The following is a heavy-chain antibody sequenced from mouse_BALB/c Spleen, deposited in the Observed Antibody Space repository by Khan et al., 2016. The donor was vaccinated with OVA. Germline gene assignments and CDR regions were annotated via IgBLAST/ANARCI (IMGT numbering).Heavy chain of an antibody. J-gene: IGHJ3*01. CDR2: IYPGNSDT. Sequence: EVQLQQSGTVLARPGASVKTSCKASGYSFTSYLIHWVKQRPGPGLEWIGDIYPGNSDTTYNQKFKDKAKMTAGTSANTAYMELSSLRNEGSAFYYCARGGYCSCALWGRGTLDMVSA. D-gene: IGHD1-1*01. CDR1: GYSFTSYL. V-gene: IGHV1-5*01. CDR3: ARGGYCSCAL.